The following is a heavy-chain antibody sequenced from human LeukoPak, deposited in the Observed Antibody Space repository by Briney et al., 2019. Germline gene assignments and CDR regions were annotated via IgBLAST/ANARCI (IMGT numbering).Heavy chain of an antibody. CDR1: GYTFTSYD. D-gene: IGHD3-3*01. V-gene: IGHV1-8*01. J-gene: IGHJ5*02. CDR3: ARGLVKLRFLEWLDNWFDP. CDR2: MNPNSGNT. Sequence: ASVKVSCKASGYTFTSYDINWVRQATGQGLEWMGWMNPNSGNTGYAQKFQGRVTMTRNTSISTAYMELSSLRSEDTAVYYCARGLVKLRFLEWLDNWFDPWGQGTLVTVSS.